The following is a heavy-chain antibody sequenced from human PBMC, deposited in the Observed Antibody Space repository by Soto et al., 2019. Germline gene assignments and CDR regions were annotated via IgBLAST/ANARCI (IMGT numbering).Heavy chain of an antibody. CDR2: IYYSGST. J-gene: IGHJ6*02. CDR1: GGSIGSYY. V-gene: IGHV4-59*08. CDR3: ARLLAVAGTWHYYYGMDV. Sequence: PSETLSLTCTVSGGSIGSYYWSWIRQPPGKGLEWIGYIYYSGSTNYNPSLKSRVTISVDTSKNQFSLKLSSVTAADTAVYYCARLLAVAGTWHYYYGMDVWGQGTTVTVSS. D-gene: IGHD6-19*01.